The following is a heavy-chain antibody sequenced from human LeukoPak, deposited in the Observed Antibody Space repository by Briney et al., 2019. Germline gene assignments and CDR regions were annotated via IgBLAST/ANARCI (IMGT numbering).Heavy chain of an antibody. J-gene: IGHJ4*02. CDR2: IGEDGTAK. CDR1: GFTFSGSW. V-gene: IGHV3-7*01. Sequence: GESLILSCTASGFTFSGSWMTWVRQTPGKGLEWVANIGEDGTAKNYVDSVKGRFTISRDNAKNSLYLQMNSLRAEDTAVYYCARDNGDYWGQGTLVTVSS. CDR3: ARDNGDY.